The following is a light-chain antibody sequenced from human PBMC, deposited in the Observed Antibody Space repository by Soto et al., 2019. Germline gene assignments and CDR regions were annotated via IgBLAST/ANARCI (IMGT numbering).Light chain of an antibody. CDR2: GAS. CDR3: QQYGGSPFT. Sequence: EIVLTQSPGTLSLSPRERATLSCRASQSIFNNYLAWYQQKPGQAPRLLVYGASFRATGIPDRFSGSGSGTDFTLTISRLEPEHLAVYYCQQYGGSPFTFSQGTRLEIK. J-gene: IGKJ2*01. CDR1: QSIFNNY. V-gene: IGKV3-20*01.